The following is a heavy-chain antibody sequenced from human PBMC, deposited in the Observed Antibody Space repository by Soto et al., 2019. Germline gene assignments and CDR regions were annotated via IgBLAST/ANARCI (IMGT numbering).Heavy chain of an antibody. D-gene: IGHD3-9*01. CDR3: AKGGATYGLLTHDY. V-gene: IGHV3-23*01. Sequence: EVQLLESGGGLVQPGGSLRLSCVVSGFTFSNFAMSWVRQAPGKGLEWVSTLTGSSGVTYYADSVKGRSAISRDNSRNTLSLQMNSLTAEDTAVYYCAKGGATYGLLTHDYWGQGTRVTVSS. J-gene: IGHJ4*02. CDR1: GFTFSNFA. CDR2: LTGSSGVT.